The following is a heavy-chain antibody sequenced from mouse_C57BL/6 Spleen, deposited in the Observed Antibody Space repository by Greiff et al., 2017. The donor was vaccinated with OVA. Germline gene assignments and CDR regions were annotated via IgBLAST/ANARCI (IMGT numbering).Heavy chain of an antibody. CDR1: GYTFTSYW. CDR3: ARSLYYGSSYCYAMDY. J-gene: IGHJ4*01. D-gene: IGHD1-1*01. V-gene: IGHV1-64*01. CDR2: IHPNSGST. Sequence: QVQLKESGAELVKPGASVKLSCKASGYTFTSYWMHWVKQRPGQGLEWIAMIHPNSGSTNYNEKFKSKATLTVDKSSSTAYMQLSSLTSEDSAVYYCARSLYYGSSYCYAMDYWGQGTSVTVSS.